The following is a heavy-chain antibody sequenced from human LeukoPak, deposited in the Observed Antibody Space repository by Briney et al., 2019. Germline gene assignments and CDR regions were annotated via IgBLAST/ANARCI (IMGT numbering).Heavy chain of an antibody. D-gene: IGHD5-18*01. Sequence: PGGSLRLSCATSGFTFSNAWMNWVRQAPGKGLEWVGRIRSNSDGGTIDYAAPVKGRFTLSRDDSKTTLYLQMNSLQTEDTAVYYCAPYSYGYGLVGYWGQGTLVTVSS. CDR1: GFTFSNAW. CDR2: IRSNSDGGTI. V-gene: IGHV3-15*07. CDR3: APYSYGYGLVGY. J-gene: IGHJ4*02.